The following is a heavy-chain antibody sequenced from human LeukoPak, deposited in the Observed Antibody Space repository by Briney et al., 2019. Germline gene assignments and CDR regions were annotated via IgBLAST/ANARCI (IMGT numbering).Heavy chain of an antibody. V-gene: IGHV3-23*01. Sequence: PGGSLRLSCAASGFTFSSYAMSWVHQAPGKGLEWVSAISGSGGSTYYADSVKGRFTISRDNSKNTLYLQMNSLRAEDTAVYYCAKDTPYYYDSSGYPFDYWGQGTLVTVSS. D-gene: IGHD3-22*01. CDR3: AKDTPYYYDSSGYPFDY. J-gene: IGHJ4*02. CDR2: ISGSGGST. CDR1: GFTFSSYA.